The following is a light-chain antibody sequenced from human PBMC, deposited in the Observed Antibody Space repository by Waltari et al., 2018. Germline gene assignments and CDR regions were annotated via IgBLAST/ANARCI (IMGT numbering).Light chain of an antibody. V-gene: IGKV1D-8*03. Sequence: VIWMTQSPSLVSASIGDRVTISCRMSQDISIYLGWYQQKAGKAPELLIYGATTLQSGVPSRFSGSGSVTDFTLTISRLQSEDFATYYCQQYYNFPWTFGQGTTVEIK. CDR2: GAT. CDR1: QDISIY. J-gene: IGKJ1*01. CDR3: QQYYNFPWT.